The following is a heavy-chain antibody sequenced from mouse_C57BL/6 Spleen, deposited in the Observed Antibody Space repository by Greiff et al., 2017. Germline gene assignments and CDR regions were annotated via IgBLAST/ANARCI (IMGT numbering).Heavy chain of an antibody. CDR1: GYTFTSFW. J-gene: IGHJ2*01. CDR2: TNPSNGGT. V-gene: IGHV1-53*01. CDR3: AITTVRDYFDY. D-gene: IGHD1-1*01. Sequence: QVQLQQPGTELVKPGASVKLSCKASGYTFTSFWMHRVKQRPGQGLEWIGNTNPSNGGTNYNEKFKSKATLTVDKSSSTAYMQLSSLTSEVSAVYYCAITTVRDYFDYWGQGTTLTVSS.